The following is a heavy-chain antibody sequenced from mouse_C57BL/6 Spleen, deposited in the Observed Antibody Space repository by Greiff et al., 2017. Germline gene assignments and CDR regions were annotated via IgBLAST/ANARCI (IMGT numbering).Heavy chain of an antibody. D-gene: IGHD2-4*01. Sequence: EVQLQQSGPELVKPGASVKIPCKASGYTFTDYNMDWVKQSHGKSLEWIGDINPNNGGTIYNQKFKGKATLTVDKSSSTAYMELRSLTSEDTAVYYCARGIYYDYGGYFDVWGTGTTVTVSS. CDR1: GYTFTDYN. CDR3: ARGIYYDYGGYFDV. V-gene: IGHV1-18*01. CDR2: INPNNGGT. J-gene: IGHJ1*03.